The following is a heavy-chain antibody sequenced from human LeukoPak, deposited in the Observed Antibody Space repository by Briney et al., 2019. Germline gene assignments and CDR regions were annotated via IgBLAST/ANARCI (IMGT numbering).Heavy chain of an antibody. J-gene: IGHJ4*02. CDR3: AKDLGAGYCSSTSCPTPF. D-gene: IGHD2-2*01. CDR2: ISYDGSNK. CDR1: GFTFSSYG. V-gene: IGHV3-30*18. Sequence: PGRSLRLSCAASGFTFSSYGMHWVRQAPGKGLEWVAVISYDGSNKYYADSVKGRFTISRDNSKNTLYLQMNSLRAEDTAVYYCAKDLGAGYCSSTSCPTPFWGQGTLVTVSS.